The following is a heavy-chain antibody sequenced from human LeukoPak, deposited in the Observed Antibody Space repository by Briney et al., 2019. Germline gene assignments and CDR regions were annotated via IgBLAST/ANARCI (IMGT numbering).Heavy chain of an antibody. V-gene: IGHV3-23*01. Sequence: PGGSLRLSCAASGFTFSSYGMHWVRQAPGKGLEWVSGISASSSIYYADSVKGRFTISRDNSKNTLYLQVNSLRADDTAVYYCAKGSYYDSSGYYYFDYWGQGTLVTVSS. J-gene: IGHJ4*02. CDR3: AKGSYYDSSGYYYFDY. CDR2: ISASSSI. CDR1: GFTFSSYG. D-gene: IGHD3-22*01.